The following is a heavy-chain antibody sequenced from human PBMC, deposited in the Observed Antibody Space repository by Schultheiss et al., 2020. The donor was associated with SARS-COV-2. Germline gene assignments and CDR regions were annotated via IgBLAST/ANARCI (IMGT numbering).Heavy chain of an antibody. CDR1: GYTFTGYY. CDR2: INPNSGGT. D-gene: IGHD1-26*01. CDR3: ARGLIVGATRDAFDI. J-gene: IGHJ3*02. Sequence: ASVKVSCKASGYTFTGYYMHWVRQAPGQGLEWMGWINPNSGGTNYAQKFQGRVTMTRDTSISTAYMELSRLRSDDTAVYYCARGLIVGATRDAFDIWGQGTMVTVSS. V-gene: IGHV1-2*02.